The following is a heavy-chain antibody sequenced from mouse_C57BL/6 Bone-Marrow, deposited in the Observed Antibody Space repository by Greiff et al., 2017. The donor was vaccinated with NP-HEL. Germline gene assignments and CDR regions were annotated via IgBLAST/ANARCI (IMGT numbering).Heavy chain of an antibody. CDR3: TRGPIYYGNYGYFDV. CDR1: GYTFTSYW. V-gene: IGHV1-5*01. CDR2: IYPGNSDT. Sequence: VQLQQSGTVLARPGASVKMSCKTSGYTFTSYWMHWVKQRPGQGLEWIGAIYPGNSDTSYNQKFKGKAKLTAVTSSSTAYMELSSLTNEDSAVYYCTRGPIYYGNYGYFDVWGTGTTVTVSS. J-gene: IGHJ1*03. D-gene: IGHD2-1*01.